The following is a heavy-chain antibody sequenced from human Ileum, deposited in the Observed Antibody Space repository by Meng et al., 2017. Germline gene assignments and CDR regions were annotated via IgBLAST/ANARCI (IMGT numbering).Heavy chain of an antibody. D-gene: IGHD3-10*01. J-gene: IGHJ4*02. CDR1: GFTFNAYW. Sequence: RVGAGGGLVQPGGSLRLSGAASGFTFNAYWMHWVRQAPGKGLMWVSRINDDGGSTTYADSVKGRFTISRDNAKNTLYLQMNSLRDEDTAVYYCARDWFGELEGVPYWGQGTLVTVSS. CDR2: INDDGGST. CDR3: ARDWFGELEGVPY. V-gene: IGHV3-74*01.